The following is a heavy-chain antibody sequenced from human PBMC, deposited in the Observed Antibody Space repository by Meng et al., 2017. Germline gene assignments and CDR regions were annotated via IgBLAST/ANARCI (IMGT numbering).Heavy chain of an antibody. Sequence: GGSLRLSCAASGFTFSSYSMNWVRQAPGKGLEWVSSISSSSYIYYADSVKGRFTISRDNAKNSLYLQMNSLRAEDTAVYYCARATYYYDSSGLYYWGQGTLVTVSS. CDR1: GFTFSSYS. D-gene: IGHD3-22*01. CDR3: ARATYYYDSSGLYY. CDR2: ISSSSYI. V-gene: IGHV3-21*01. J-gene: IGHJ4*02.